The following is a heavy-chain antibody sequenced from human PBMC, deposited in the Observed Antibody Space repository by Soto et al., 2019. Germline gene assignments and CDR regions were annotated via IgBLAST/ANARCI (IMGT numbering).Heavy chain of an antibody. CDR1: GFTVSSNY. J-gene: IGHJ3*02. D-gene: IGHD2-8*01. V-gene: IGHV3-66*01. Sequence: GGSLRLSCAASGFTVSSNYMSWVRQAPGKGLEWVSLIYSGGTTYYADSVKGRFTISRDNSKNTLYLQMNSLRAEDTAVYYCARAIGYCPNGVCYTDAFDIWGQGTMVTVSS. CDR3: ARAIGYCPNGVCYTDAFDI. CDR2: IYSGGTT.